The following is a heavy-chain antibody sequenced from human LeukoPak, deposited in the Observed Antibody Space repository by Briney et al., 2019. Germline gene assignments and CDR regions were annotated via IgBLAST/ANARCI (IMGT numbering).Heavy chain of an antibody. CDR1: GGSISSGGYY. Sequence: SETLSLTCTVSGGSISSGGYYWSWIRQPPGKGLEWIGYIYHSGSTYYNPSLKSRVTISVDRSKNQFSLKLSSVTAADTAVYYCARAAAEYCSSTSCLDAFDIWAQGKMATVSS. CDR2: IYHSGST. D-gene: IGHD2-2*01. V-gene: IGHV4-30-2*01. J-gene: IGHJ3*02. CDR3: ARAAAEYCSSTSCLDAFDI.